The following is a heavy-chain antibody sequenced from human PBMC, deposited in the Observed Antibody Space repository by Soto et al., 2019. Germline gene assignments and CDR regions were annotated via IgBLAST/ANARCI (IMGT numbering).Heavy chain of an antibody. Sequence: SETLSLTCTVSGGSISSYYWSWIRQPPGKGLEWIGYIYYSGSTNYNPSLKSRVTISVDTSKNQFSLKLSSVTAADTAVYYCAREVRALRGVSRDYYYYYMDVWGKGTTVTVS. CDR2: IYYSGST. CDR1: GGSISSYY. D-gene: IGHD4-17*01. V-gene: IGHV4-59*01. CDR3: AREVRALRGVSRDYYYYYMDV. J-gene: IGHJ6*03.